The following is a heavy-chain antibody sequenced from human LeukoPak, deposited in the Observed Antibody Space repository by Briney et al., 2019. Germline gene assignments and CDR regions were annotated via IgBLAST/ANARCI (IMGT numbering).Heavy chain of an antibody. Sequence: PSETLSLTCTVSGGSISSGGYYWSWIRQHPGKGLEWIGYIYYSGSTYYNPSLKSRVTISVDTSKNQFSLKLSSVTAADTAVYYCARDKHGDYVDYWGQGTLVTVSS. CDR2: IYYSGST. J-gene: IGHJ4*02. CDR1: GGSISSGGYY. V-gene: IGHV4-31*03. CDR3: ARDKHGDYVDY. D-gene: IGHD4-17*01.